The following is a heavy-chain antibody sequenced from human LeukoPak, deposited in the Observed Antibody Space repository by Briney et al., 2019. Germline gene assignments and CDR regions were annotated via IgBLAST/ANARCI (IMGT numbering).Heavy chain of an antibody. V-gene: IGHV3-11*04. D-gene: IGHD3-9*01. CDR3: ARDILTTHDY. CDR2: ISPTDTYI. Sequence: PGGSLRLSCAASGFIFTDYYMSWIRQAPGKGLEWISYISPTDTYISYADSVRGRFTVSRDNAKRSLFLQMNSLRAEDTAVYYCARDILTTHDYWGQGTLVTVSS. J-gene: IGHJ4*02. CDR1: GFIFTDYY.